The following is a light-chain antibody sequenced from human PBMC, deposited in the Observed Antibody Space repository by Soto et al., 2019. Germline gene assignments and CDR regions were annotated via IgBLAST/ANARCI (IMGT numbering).Light chain of an antibody. J-gene: IGLJ1*01. CDR2: DVN. CDR3: SSYSTTSFFV. CDR1: SSDVGGYNY. V-gene: IGLV2-14*03. Sequence: QSVLTQPASVSGSPGQSITISCTGTSSDVGGYNYVSWYQHYPGKAPQLMIFDVNDRPSGVSYRFSGSKSGNTASLTISGLQAEDEAHYYCSSYSTTSFFVFGTGTSHRP.